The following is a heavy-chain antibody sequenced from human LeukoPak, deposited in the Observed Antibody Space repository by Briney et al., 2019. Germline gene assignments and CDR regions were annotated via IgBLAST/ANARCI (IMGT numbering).Heavy chain of an antibody. Sequence: GGSLRLSCAASGFSFSSDAMSWVRQSPGKGLVWVSRIKSDGSRTDYADSVKGRFTISRDYAKNTLYLQMNSLRAEDTAVYYCARELPFDYWGQGTLVTVSS. CDR3: ARELPFDY. D-gene: IGHD2-15*01. CDR2: IKSDGSRT. CDR1: GFSFSSDA. J-gene: IGHJ4*02. V-gene: IGHV3-74*01.